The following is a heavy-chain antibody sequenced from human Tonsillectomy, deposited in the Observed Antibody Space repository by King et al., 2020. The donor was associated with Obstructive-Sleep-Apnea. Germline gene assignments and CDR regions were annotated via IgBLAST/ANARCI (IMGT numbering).Heavy chain of an antibody. D-gene: IGHD3-10*01. CDR3: AKIRNSGSGSYLGVIDY. V-gene: IGHV3-30*02. CDR1: GFTFSSYG. Sequence: VQLVESGGGAVHPGGSLRLSCAASGFTFSSYGMHWVRQAPGKGMEWVAVIRYDGSNKYYAESVKGRFTISRDNSKNTLYLQMNSLGAEDTAVYYFAKIRNSGSGSYLGVIDYWGQGTLVTVSS. J-gene: IGHJ4*02. CDR2: IRYDGSNK.